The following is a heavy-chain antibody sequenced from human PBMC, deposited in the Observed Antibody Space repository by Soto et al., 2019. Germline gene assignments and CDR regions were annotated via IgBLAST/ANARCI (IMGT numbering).Heavy chain of an antibody. CDR3: ECTAHSSGWYSGGFDF. CDR1: GGSISSYY. CDR2: IYYSGST. Sequence: SETLSLTCTVSGGSISSYYWSWIRQPPGKGLEWIGYIYYSGSTNYNPSLTSRVTISVDTSKNQFSLKLSSVTAADTAVYYCECTAHSSGWYSGGFDFWGQGTVVTVSS. D-gene: IGHD6-19*01. J-gene: IGHJ4*02. V-gene: IGHV4-59*01.